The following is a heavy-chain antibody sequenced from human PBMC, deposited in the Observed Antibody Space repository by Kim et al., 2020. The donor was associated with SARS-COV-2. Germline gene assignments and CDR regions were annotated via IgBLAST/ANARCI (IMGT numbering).Heavy chain of an antibody. D-gene: IGHD3-22*01. V-gene: IGHV3-11*06. J-gene: IGHJ2*01. Sequence: KGRFTISRDNAKNSLYLQMNSLRAEDTAVYYCARHRNGYYDSTPDWYFDLWGRGTLVTVSS. CDR3: ARHRNGYYDSTPDWYFDL.